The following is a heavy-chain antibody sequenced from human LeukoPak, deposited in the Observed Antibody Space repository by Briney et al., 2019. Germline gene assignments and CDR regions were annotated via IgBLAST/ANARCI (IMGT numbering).Heavy chain of an antibody. CDR1: GFTFSSYA. Sequence: GGSLRLSCAASGFTFSSYAMSWVRQAPGKGLEWVSAISGSGGSTYYADSVKGRLTISRDNSKNTLYLQMNSLRAEDTAVYYCAKGSPMIVEGGYFDYWGQGTLVTVSS. V-gene: IGHV3-23*01. D-gene: IGHD3-22*01. CDR3: AKGSPMIVEGGYFDY. J-gene: IGHJ4*02. CDR2: ISGSGGST.